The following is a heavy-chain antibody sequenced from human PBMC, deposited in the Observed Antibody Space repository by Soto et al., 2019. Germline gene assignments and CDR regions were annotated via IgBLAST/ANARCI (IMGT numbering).Heavy chain of an antibody. J-gene: IGHJ3*02. V-gene: IGHV3-7*04. CDR1: RFTFTNYW. D-gene: IGHD2-15*01. Sequence: GASLRLSCAASRFTFTNYWMSWVRQAPGKGLEWVANINQHGGEKYYVDSVTGRFTISRDNAKNSVYLQMNSLRAEDTAVYYCARSFYCSGGSCYSVGTFDIWGQGTLVTVS. CDR3: ARSFYCSGGSCYSVGTFDI. CDR2: INQHGGEK.